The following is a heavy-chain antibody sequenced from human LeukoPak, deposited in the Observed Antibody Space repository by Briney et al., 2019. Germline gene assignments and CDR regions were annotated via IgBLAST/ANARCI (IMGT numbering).Heavy chain of an antibody. J-gene: IGHJ4*02. D-gene: IGHD4-17*01. CDR1: GYTFTSYY. CDR2: INPSGGST. Sequence: ASVKVSCKASGYTFTSYYIHWVRQAPGQGLEWMGIINPSGGSTSYAQKFQGRVTMTRDMSTSTVYMELSSLRSEDTAVYYCARGPDMGPKDYGDYFDYWGQGTLVTVSS. CDR3: ARGPDMGPKDYGDYFDY. V-gene: IGHV1-46*01.